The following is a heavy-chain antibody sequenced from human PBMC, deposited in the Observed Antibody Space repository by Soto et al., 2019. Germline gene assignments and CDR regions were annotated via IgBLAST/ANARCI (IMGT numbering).Heavy chain of an antibody. CDR2: ITSSGSYI. CDR3: ASGASCTRWCIDV. Sequence: GGSMRLSCAGSGFTFSSSSMNWVRQAPGKALEWVSYITSSGSYIDYADSVKGRFTIYRDNAKNSLYLQMNSLRDDDTAVYYCASGASCTRWCIDVRGPGTLVTVSS. J-gene: IGHJ1*01. V-gene: IGHV3-48*02. CDR1: GFTFSSSS. D-gene: IGHD2-8*01.